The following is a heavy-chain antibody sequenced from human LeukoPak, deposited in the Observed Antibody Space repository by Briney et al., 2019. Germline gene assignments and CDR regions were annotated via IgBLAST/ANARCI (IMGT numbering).Heavy chain of an antibody. CDR1: GFTFSSQW. J-gene: IGHJ4*02. CDR2: VNQGGTGK. CDR3: ARDERLLSFLK. V-gene: IGHV3-7*03. Sequence: GGSLRLSCAASGFTFSSQWMSWVRQAPGKGLEWVANVNQGGTGKYYVDSVKGRFTISRDNSKNTLYLQMNSLRAEDTAIYYCARDERLLSFLKWGQGTLVTVSS. D-gene: IGHD3-3*01.